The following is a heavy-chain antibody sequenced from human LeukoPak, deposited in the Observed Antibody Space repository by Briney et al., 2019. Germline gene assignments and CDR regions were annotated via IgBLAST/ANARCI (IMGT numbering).Heavy chain of an antibody. CDR3: TRVFPRGLYYYYYMDV. CDR2: IRSKAYGGTT. Sequence: GGSLRLSCTASGFTFGDYAMSWVRQAPGKGLEWVSFIRSKAYGGTTEYAASVKGRFTISRDDSKSIAYLQMNSLKTEDTAVYYCTRVFPRGLYYYYYMDVWVKGTTVTVSS. V-gene: IGHV3-49*04. J-gene: IGHJ6*03. CDR1: GFTFGDYA.